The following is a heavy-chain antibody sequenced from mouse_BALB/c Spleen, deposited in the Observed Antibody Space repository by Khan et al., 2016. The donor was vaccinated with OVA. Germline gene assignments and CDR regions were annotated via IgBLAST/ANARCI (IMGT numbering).Heavy chain of an antibody. CDR1: GYSFTGYF. CDR2: INPHIGET. J-gene: IGHJ2*01. CDR3: ARKNGSDIDY. Sequence: EVQLQESGPELVKPGASVKISCKASGYSFTGYFMNWVMQSHGKSLEWIGRINPHIGETLYNPNFKGLATLTVDESSSTAHMELRVLASEDSAVYYCARKNGSDIDYWGQGTALTVSS. V-gene: IGHV1-20*02. D-gene: IGHD1-1*01.